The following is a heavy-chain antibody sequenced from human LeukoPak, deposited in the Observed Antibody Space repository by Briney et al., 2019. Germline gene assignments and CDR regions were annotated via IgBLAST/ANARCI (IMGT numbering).Heavy chain of an antibody. Sequence: ASVKVSCKASGYTFTGYYMHWVRQAPGQGLEWMGWINPNSGGTNYAQKFQGRVTMTRDTSISTAYMELSRLRSDDTAVYYCARDRSDPGGCSSTSCYRNWFDPWGQGTLVTVSS. CDR3: ARDRSDPGGCSSTSCYRNWFDP. D-gene: IGHD2-2*02. CDR2: INPNSGGT. V-gene: IGHV1-2*02. CDR1: GYTFTGYY. J-gene: IGHJ5*02.